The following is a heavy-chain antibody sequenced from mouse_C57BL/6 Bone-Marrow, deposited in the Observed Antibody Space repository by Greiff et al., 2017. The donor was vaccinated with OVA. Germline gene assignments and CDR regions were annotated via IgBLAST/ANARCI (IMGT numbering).Heavy chain of an antibody. V-gene: IGHV1-7*01. J-gene: IGHJ2*01. CDR3: ARGYYGLDY. D-gene: IGHD1-1*01. Sequence: VQLQQSGAELAKPGDSVKLSCKASGYTFTSYCMHWVKQRPGQGLEWIGYINPSSGYTKYNQKFKNKSTFTSDKSSSTAYMQLSSLTYEDSAGYYCARGYYGLDYWGQGTTLTVSS. CDR1: GYTFTSYC. CDR2: INPSSGYT.